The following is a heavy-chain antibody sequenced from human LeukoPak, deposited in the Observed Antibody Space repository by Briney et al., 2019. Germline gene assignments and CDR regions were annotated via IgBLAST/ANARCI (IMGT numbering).Heavy chain of an antibody. CDR1: GGSISSYY. CDR2: IYYSGST. J-gene: IGHJ4*02. CDR3: ARDLRSIQLWSSFDY. Sequence: SETLSLTCTVSGGSISSYYWSWIRQPPGKGLEWIGYIYYSGSTNYNPSLKSRVTISVDTSKNQFSLKLSSVTAADTAVYYCARDLRSIQLWSSFDYWGQGTLVTVSS. D-gene: IGHD5-18*01. V-gene: IGHV4-59*01.